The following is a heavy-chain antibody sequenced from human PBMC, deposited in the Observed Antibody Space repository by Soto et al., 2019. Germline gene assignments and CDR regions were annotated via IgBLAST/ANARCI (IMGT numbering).Heavy chain of an antibody. CDR2: ISGSGGST. J-gene: IGHJ4*02. V-gene: IGHV3-23*01. CDR1: GFTFSRNA. D-gene: IGHD3-10*01. CDR3: FTLGAPGY. Sequence: GGSLRLSCAASGFTFSRNAMNWVRQAPGKGLEWVSSISGSGGSTYYADSVEGRFTISRDNSKNTLYLQMNSLRAEDTAVYYCFTLGAPGYWGQGTLVTVSS.